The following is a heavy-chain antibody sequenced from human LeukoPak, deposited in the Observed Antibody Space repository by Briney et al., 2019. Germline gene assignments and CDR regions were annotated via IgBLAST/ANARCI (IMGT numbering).Heavy chain of an antibody. CDR1: GFTFSSYW. Sequence: GGSLRLSCAASGFTFSSYWMSWVRQAPGKGLQSVAYISQDVSHKYYVDSVKGRFTISRDNAKNSLHLEMNSLRAEDTALYYCARVGYNGWNFENWGQGTLATVSS. D-gene: IGHD5-12*01. V-gene: IGHV3-7*01. CDR3: ARVGYNGWNFEN. J-gene: IGHJ4*02. CDR2: ISQDVSHK.